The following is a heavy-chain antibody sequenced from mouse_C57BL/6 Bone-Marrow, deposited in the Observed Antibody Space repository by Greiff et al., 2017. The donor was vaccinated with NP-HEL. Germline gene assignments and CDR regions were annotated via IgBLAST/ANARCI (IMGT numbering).Heavy chain of an antibody. J-gene: IGHJ3*01. CDR3: ARPDSSGYGFAY. D-gene: IGHD3-2*02. V-gene: IGHV5-15*01. Sequence: DVHLVESGGGLVQPGGSLKISCAASGFTFSDYGMAWVRQAPRKGPEWVAFISNLAYSIYYADTVTGRFTISRENAKNTLYLEMSSLRSEDTAMYYCARPDSSGYGFAYWGQGTLVTVSA. CDR2: ISNLAYSI. CDR1: GFTFSDYG.